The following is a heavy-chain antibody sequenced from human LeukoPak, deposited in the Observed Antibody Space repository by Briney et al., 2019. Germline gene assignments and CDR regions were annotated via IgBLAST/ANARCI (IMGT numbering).Heavy chain of an antibody. J-gene: IGHJ4*02. CDR3: AKRAAGATKTFDY. CDR2: ISGSGGST. V-gene: IGHV3-23*01. CDR1: GFTFSSYA. Sequence: GGSLRLSCGASGFTFSSYAMSWVRQAPGKGLEWVSGISGSGGSTYYADSVKGRFTISRDNSKNTVYLQMNSLRDADTAVYYCAKRAAGATKTFDYWGQGTLVTVSS. D-gene: IGHD1-26*01.